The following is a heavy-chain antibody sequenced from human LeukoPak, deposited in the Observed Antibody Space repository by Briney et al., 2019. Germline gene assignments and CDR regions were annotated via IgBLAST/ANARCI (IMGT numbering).Heavy chain of an antibody. D-gene: IGHD3-10*01. V-gene: IGHV3-21*01. CDR3: ARDFSLSDGSGSYYKPGFDY. Sequence: GGSLRLSCAASGFTFSSYSMNWVRQAPGKGLEWVSSISSSSSYIYYADSVKGRFTISRDNAKNSLYLQMNSLRAEDTAVYYCARDFSLSDGSGSYYKPGFDYWGQGTLVTVSS. J-gene: IGHJ4*02. CDR2: ISSSSSYI. CDR1: GFTFSSYS.